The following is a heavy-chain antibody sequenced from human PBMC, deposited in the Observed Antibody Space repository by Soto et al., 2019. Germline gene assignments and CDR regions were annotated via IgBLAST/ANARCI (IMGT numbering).Heavy chain of an antibody. Sequence: LRLSCAVSGFTFSDYYIHWVRQAPGKGLEWVSSIRSGRDTFYADSVKGRFSISRDDATSSVSLQMNSLRGEDTAVYFCAREETAWPLAYGLDVWGQETTVTVSS. CDR3: AREETAWPLAYGLDV. CDR2: IRSGRDT. V-gene: IGHV3-21*01. CDR1: GFTFSDYY. J-gene: IGHJ6*02. D-gene: IGHD2-21*02.